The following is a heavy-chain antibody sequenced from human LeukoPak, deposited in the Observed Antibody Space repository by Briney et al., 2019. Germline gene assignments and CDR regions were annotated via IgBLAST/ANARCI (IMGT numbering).Heavy chain of an antibody. CDR2: IRYDGSNK. J-gene: IGHJ4*02. CDR3: AKDPGSSWYYFDY. D-gene: IGHD6-13*01. Sequence: GGSLRLSCAASGFTFSSYGMHWVRQAPGKGREGVAFIRYDGSNKYYADSVKGRFTISRDNSKNTLYLQMNSLRAEDTAVYYCAKDPGSSWYYFDYWGQGTLVTVSS. V-gene: IGHV3-30*02. CDR1: GFTFSSYG.